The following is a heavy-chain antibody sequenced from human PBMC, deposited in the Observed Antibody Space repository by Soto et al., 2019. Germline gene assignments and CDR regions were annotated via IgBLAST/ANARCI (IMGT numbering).Heavy chain of an antibody. Sequence: QVQLVQSGAAVKKPGSSVKVSCKASGGTFSSYTISWVRQAPGQGLEWMGRIIPILGIANYAQKFQGRVTITADKSTSTAYMELSSLRSEDTAVYYCAREGMDDVVVPSWGQGTLVTVSS. CDR2: IIPILGIA. J-gene: IGHJ5*02. V-gene: IGHV1-69*08. CDR1: GGTFSSYT. D-gene: IGHD2-2*03. CDR3: AREGMDDVVVPS.